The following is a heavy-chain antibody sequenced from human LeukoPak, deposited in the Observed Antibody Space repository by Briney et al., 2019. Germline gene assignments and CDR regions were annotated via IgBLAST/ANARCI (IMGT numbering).Heavy chain of an antibody. D-gene: IGHD2-21*02. CDR3: AREVSGVVVTATTNRYFDL. V-gene: IGHV4-39*07. CDR2: IYYSGST. Sequence: SETLSLTCTVSGGSISSSSYYWGWIRRPPGKRLEWIGSIYYSGSTYYNPSLKSRVTISVDTSKNQFSLKLSSVTAADTAVYYCAREVSGVVVTATTNRYFDLWGRGTLVTVSS. J-gene: IGHJ2*01. CDR1: GGSISSSSYY.